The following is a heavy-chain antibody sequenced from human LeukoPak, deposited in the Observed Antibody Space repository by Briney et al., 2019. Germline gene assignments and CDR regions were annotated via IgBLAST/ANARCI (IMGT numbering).Heavy chain of an antibody. CDR1: GFTFSSYA. Sequence: GGSLRLSCAASGFTFSSYAMSWVRQAPGKRLEWVSAISGSGGSAYYADSVKGRFTISRDNSRNTLYLQMNSLRAEDTAVYYCAKVWTLRSLPDYWGQGTLVTVSS. CDR3: AKVWTLRSLPDY. CDR2: ISGSGGSA. V-gene: IGHV3-23*01. J-gene: IGHJ4*02. D-gene: IGHD3/OR15-3a*01.